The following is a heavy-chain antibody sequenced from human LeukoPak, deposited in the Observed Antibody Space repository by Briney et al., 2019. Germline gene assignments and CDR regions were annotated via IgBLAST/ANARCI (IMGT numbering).Heavy chain of an antibody. CDR2: IYYSGST. D-gene: IGHD3-10*01. CDR3: ARLHYYGSGSPNWFDP. Sequence: SETLSLTCTVSGGSISSYYWSWIRQPPGKGLEWIGYIYYSGSTNYNPSLKSRVTISVDTSKNQFSLKLSSVTAADTAVYYCARLHYYGSGSPNWFDPWGQGTLVTVSS. CDR1: GGSISSYY. V-gene: IGHV4-59*01. J-gene: IGHJ5*02.